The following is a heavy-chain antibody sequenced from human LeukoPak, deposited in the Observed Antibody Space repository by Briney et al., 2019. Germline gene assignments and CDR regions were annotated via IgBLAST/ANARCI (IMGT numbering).Heavy chain of an antibody. Sequence: PGRSLRLSCAGSGFSFSRYWMAWVRQAPGKGLEWVASINQDVSRIHYVDSVKGRFTISRDNAKNSLFLQMNSLRVEDTAVYYCARLKDDVTKFDYWGQGTLVIVSS. CDR1: GFSFSRYW. CDR3: ARLKDDVTKFDY. J-gene: IGHJ4*02. D-gene: IGHD2-8*01. CDR2: INQDVSRI. V-gene: IGHV3-7*01.